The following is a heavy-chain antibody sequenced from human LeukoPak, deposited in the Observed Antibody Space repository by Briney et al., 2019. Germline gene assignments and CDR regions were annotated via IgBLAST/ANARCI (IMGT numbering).Heavy chain of an antibody. Sequence: GGSLRLSCAASGFTFSSYAMSWVRQAPGKGLEWVSAISGSGGSTYYADSVKGRFSISRDSSKNTVHLQMNSLRDEDTAVYYCARARPWDSSRSYYFGMDVWGHGTTVTVSS. D-gene: IGHD3-22*01. V-gene: IGHV3-23*01. CDR3: ARARPWDSSRSYYFGMDV. CDR2: ISGSGGST. CDR1: GFTFSSYA. J-gene: IGHJ6*02.